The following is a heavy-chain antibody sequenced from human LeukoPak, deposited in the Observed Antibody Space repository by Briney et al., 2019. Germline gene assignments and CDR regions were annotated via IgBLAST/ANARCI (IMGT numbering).Heavy chain of an antibody. D-gene: IGHD3-3*01. V-gene: IGHV3-9*03. J-gene: IGHJ4*02. CDR1: GFTFDDYA. CDR2: ISWNSGSI. Sequence: GGSLRLSCAASGFTFDDYAMHWVRQAPGKGLEWVSGISWNSGSIGYADSVKGRFTISRDNAKNSLYLQMNSLRAEDMALYYCAKGVSRYDFWSGPYYFDYWGQGTLVTVSS. CDR3: AKGVSRYDFWSGPYYFDY.